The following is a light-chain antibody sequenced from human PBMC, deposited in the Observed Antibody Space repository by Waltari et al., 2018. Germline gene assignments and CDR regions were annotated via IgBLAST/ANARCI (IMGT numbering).Light chain of an antibody. CDR2: EVN. V-gene: IGLV2-8*01. J-gene: IGLJ3*02. Sequence: QSALTQPPSASGSPGQSVTISCTGTSSDVGSFNYVSWYQQYPGKTPKLLIYEVNKRPSGIPDRFSGSKSGNTASLTVSGLQAEDEAEYYCNSYGGRNNLLFGEGTKLTVL. CDR1: SSDVGSFNY. CDR3: NSYGGRNNLL.